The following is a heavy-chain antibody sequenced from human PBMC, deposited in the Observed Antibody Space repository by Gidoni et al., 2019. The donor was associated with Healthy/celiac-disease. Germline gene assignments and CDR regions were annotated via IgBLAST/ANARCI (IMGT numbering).Heavy chain of an antibody. J-gene: IGHJ3*02. Sequence: EVQLVESGGGLVQPGGSLRLSCSASGFTFSSYAMHWVRQAPGKGLEYVSAISSNGGSTYYADSVKGRFTISRDNSKNTLYLQMSSLRAEDTAVYYCVKGPRRGHQAVYAFDIWGQGTMVTVSS. CDR3: VKGPRRGHQAVYAFDI. V-gene: IGHV3-64D*08. CDR1: GFTFSSYA. D-gene: IGHD6-19*01. CDR2: ISSNGGST.